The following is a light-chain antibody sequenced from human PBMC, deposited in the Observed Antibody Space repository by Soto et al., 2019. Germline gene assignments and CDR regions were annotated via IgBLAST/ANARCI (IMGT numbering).Light chain of an antibody. J-gene: IGKJ5*01. CDR1: QSLLHSNGYNY. Sequence: DIVMTQSPLSLPVTPGEPASISCRSSQSLLHSNGYNYLNWYLQKPGQSPQLLIYLGSTRASGVPDRFSGSGSGTDFTLKISRVEAEDFGLYYCMQALQTQFTFGQGTRLEIK. CDR2: LGS. CDR3: MQALQTQFT. V-gene: IGKV2-28*01.